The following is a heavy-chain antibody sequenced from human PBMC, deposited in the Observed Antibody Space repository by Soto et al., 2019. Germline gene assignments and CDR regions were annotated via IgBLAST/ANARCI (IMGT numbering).Heavy chain of an antibody. V-gene: IGHV3-23*01. Sequence: GPLLLTCSGSGSTFSSYAISWVRQAPGTGLEWVSAISGSGGSTYYADSVKGRLTISRDNSKNTPYLQMNSLRAEDTAVYYSARDLRTIFGVVSGAKMDVWGQGTKVTVYS. CDR1: GSTFSSYA. J-gene: IGHJ6*02. CDR2: ISGSGGST. D-gene: IGHD3-3*01. CDR3: ARDLRTIFGVVSGAKMDV.